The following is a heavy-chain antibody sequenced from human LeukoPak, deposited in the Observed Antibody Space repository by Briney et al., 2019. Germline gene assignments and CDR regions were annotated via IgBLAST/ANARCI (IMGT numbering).Heavy chain of an antibody. D-gene: IGHD2-2*02. CDR2: IYPGDSET. J-gene: IGHJ4*02. Sequence: GESLKISCKGSGYSFTTHWIGWVRQMPGKGLEWMGIIYPGDSETRYSPSFQGQVTISADRSLSTAYLQWGSLKASDTAMYYCARHPICTSTDCYKGGSFDYWGQGTLVTVSS. CDR1: GYSFTTHW. CDR3: ARHPICTSTDCYKGGSFDY. V-gene: IGHV5-51*01.